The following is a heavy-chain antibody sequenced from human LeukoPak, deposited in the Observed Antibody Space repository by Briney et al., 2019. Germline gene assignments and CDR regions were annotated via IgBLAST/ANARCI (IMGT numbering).Heavy chain of an antibody. CDR3: AGEALGSNSLDAFDI. J-gene: IGHJ3*02. CDR1: GFTFSDYY. CDR2: ISVSGSTI. Sequence: PGGSLRLSCAASGFTFSDYYMSWMRQAPGKGLEWISYISVSGSTIYYADSVKGRFTISRDNAKNSLYLQMNSLRAEDTAVYYCAGEALGSNSLDAFDIWGQGTMVTVSS. D-gene: IGHD1-26*01. V-gene: IGHV3-11*04.